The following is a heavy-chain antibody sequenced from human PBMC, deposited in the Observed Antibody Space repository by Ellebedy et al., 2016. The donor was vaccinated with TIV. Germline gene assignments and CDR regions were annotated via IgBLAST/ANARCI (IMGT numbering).Heavy chain of an antibody. CDR3: AKDPSLEWYYYMDV. V-gene: IGHV3-30*18. CDR1: GFTFSSYG. Sequence: GESLKISCAASGFTFSSYGMHWVRQAPGKGLEWVAVISYDGSNKYYADSVKGRFTISRDNSKNTLYLQMNSLRAEDTAVYYCAKDPSLEWYYYMDVWGKGTTVTVSS. CDR2: ISYDGSNK. J-gene: IGHJ6*03. D-gene: IGHD3-3*01.